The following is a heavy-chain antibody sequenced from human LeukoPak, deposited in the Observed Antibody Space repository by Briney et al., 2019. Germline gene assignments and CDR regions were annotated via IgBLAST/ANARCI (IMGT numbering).Heavy chain of an antibody. CDR3: ARALAWGGSSYSYYYMDV. CDR2: INPNSGNA. CDR1: GYTFSDYD. V-gene: IGHV1-8*01. D-gene: IGHD1-26*01. Sequence: ASVKVSCKASGYTFSDYDINWVRQATGQGLQWMGWINPNSGNAGYAQKFQGRVTMTRNTSISTAYMELSSLRSEDTAVYYCARALAWGGSSYSYYYMDVWDKGTTVTVSS. J-gene: IGHJ6*03.